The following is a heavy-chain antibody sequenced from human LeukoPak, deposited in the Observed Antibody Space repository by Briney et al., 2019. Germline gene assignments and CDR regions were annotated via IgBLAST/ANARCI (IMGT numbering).Heavy chain of an antibody. CDR2: ISGGGGTT. CDR1: GFTFNTYA. D-gene: IGHD6-13*01. V-gene: IGHV3-23*01. Sequence: GGSLRLSCAASGFTFNTYAMSWVRQAPGKGLEWVSVISGGGGTTYYADSVKGRFTISRDSSKNTLYLQMNSLRDEATAVYYCAREGSSSWYGAFDIWGQGTMVIVSS. J-gene: IGHJ3*02. CDR3: AREGSSSWYGAFDI.